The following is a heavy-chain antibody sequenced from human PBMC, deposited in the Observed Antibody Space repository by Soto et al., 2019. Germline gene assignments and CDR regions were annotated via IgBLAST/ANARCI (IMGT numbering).Heavy chain of an antibody. Sequence: EVQLLESGGDLVRPGGSLRLSCVASGITFRTRATNWVRQPPGEGLEWVSVVTDSGGDSKYADSVRGRFTISRDNSKNTLYLQMNSLRADDSAVYYCASGSSDSYPGSRIFDFWGRGTLVTVSS. V-gene: IGHV3-23*01. CDR1: GITFRTRA. D-gene: IGHD3-10*01. CDR3: ASGSSDSYPGSRIFDF. CDR2: VTDSGGDS. J-gene: IGHJ4*02.